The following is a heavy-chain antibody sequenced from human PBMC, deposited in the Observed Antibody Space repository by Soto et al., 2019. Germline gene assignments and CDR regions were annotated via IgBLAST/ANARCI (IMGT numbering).Heavy chain of an antibody. CDR3: ARDPGWAKYGDYAGWFDP. D-gene: IGHD4-17*01. Sequence: SETLSLTCTVSGGSISSYYWSWIRQPAGKGLEWIGRIYTSGSTNYNPSLKSRVTMSVDTSKNRFSLKLSSVTAADTAVYYCARDPGWAKYGDYAGWFDPWGQGTLVTVSS. CDR1: GGSISSYY. CDR2: IYTSGST. J-gene: IGHJ5*02. V-gene: IGHV4-4*07.